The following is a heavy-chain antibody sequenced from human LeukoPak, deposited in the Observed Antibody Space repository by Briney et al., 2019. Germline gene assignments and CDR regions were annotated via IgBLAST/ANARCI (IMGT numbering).Heavy chain of an antibody. CDR3: ATGRTTATDY. J-gene: IGHJ4*02. CDR1: GYTFTSYD. V-gene: IGHV1-8*01. D-gene: IGHD4-17*01. CDR2: MNPSSGNT. Sequence: ASVTVSCTASGYTFTSYDINWVRQATGQGLEWMGWMNPSSGNTGYAQKFQGRVTMTRNTSISTAYMELSSLRSEDTAVYYCATGRTTATDYWGQGTLVTVSS.